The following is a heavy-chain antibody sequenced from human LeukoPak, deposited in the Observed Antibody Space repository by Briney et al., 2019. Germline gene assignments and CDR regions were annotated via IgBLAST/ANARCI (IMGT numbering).Heavy chain of an antibody. V-gene: IGHV4-4*07. CDR3: ARYNGAAAGAYYYYMDV. CDR2: IYTSGST. J-gene: IGHJ6*03. Sequence: SETLSLTCTVSGGSISSYYWSWIRQPAGKGLEWIGRIYTSGSTNYNPSLKSRVTMSVDTSKNQFSPKLSSVTAADTAVYYCARYNGAAAGAYYYYMDVWGKGTTVTVSS. CDR1: GGSISSYY. D-gene: IGHD6-13*01.